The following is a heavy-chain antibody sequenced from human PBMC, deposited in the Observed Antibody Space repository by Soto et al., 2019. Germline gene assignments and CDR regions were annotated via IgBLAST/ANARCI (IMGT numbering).Heavy chain of an antibody. CDR2: ISAYNGNT. Sequence: ASVKVSCKASGYTFTSYGISWVRQAPGQGLEWMGWISAYNGNTNYAQKLQGRVTMTTDTSTSTAYMELRSLRSDDTAVYYCARGVAVAGTTHYYYYYGMDVWGQGTTVTVSS. V-gene: IGHV1-18*01. CDR3: ARGVAVAGTTHYYYYYGMDV. J-gene: IGHJ6*02. CDR1: GYTFTSYG. D-gene: IGHD6-19*01.